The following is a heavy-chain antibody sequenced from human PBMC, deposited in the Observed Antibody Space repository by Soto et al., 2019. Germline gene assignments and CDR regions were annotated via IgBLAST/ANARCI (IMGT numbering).Heavy chain of an antibody. D-gene: IGHD3-10*01. CDR1: GGSISSYY. V-gene: IGHV4-59*01. CDR2: IYYSGST. CDR3: ARDRVVRGGHYYYYGMDV. Sequence: KPSETLSLTCTVSGGSISSYYWSWIRQPPGKGLEWIGYIYYSGSTNYNPSLKSRVTISVDTSKNQFSLKLSSVTAADTAVYYCARDRVVRGGHYYYYGMDVWGQGTTVTVSS. J-gene: IGHJ6*02.